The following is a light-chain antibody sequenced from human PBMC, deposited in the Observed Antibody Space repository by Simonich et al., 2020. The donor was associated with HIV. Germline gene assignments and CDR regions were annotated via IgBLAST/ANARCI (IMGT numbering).Light chain of an antibody. CDR3: QQRSKWPLT. J-gene: IGKJ5*01. Sequence: EIVVTQSPATLSVSPGKRATLSCRASQCVSSNLAWFQPKPGQAPRILIYGASTGATGIPARLSGSGSGTEFTLTISSLEPEDFAVYYCQQRSKWPLTFGQGTRLEIK. V-gene: IGKV3-15*01. CDR2: GAS. CDR1: QCVSSN.